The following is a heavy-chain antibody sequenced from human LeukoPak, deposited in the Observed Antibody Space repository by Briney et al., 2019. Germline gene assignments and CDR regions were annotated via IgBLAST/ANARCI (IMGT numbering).Heavy chain of an antibody. CDR1: GFTFDDYA. Sequence: GGSLRLSCAASGFTFDDYAMHWVRQAPGKGLEWVSLISGDGGSTYYADSVKGRFTISRDNSKNSLYLRMKSLRTEDTALYYYAKDGYSSSWYDAFDILGEGKTGSVSS. J-gene: IGHJ3*02. V-gene: IGHV3-43*02. D-gene: IGHD6-13*01. CDR2: ISGDGGST. CDR3: AKDGYSSSWYDAFDI.